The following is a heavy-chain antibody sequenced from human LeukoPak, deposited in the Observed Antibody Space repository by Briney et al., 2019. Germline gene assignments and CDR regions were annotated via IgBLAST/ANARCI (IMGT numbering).Heavy chain of an antibody. Sequence: PAGTLRLSCAVSGFTFSSCAMTWVRQAPGKGLEWVSGISGSGATTYYADSVKGRFTISRDNSNNTVYLQMNSLRAEDTAVYYCAKDQSRVGASDPFDYWGQGMQVGVSS. CDR3: AKDQSRVGASDPFDY. CDR2: ISGSGATT. D-gene: IGHD1-26*01. J-gene: IGHJ4*02. CDR1: GFTFSSCA. V-gene: IGHV3-23*01.